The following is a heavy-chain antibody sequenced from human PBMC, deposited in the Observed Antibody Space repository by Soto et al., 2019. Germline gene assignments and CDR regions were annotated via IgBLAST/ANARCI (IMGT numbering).Heavy chain of an antibody. CDR3: ARGWYYYGSGSYLNKSNWFDP. J-gene: IGHJ5*02. CDR2: INPNSGGT. Sequence: ASVKVSCKASGYTFTGYYMHWVRQAPGQGLEWMGWINPNSGGTNYAQKFQGWVTMTRDTSISTAYMELSRLRSDDTAVYYCARGWYYYGSGSYLNKSNWFDPWGQGTLVTVSS. CDR1: GYTFTGYY. D-gene: IGHD3-10*01. V-gene: IGHV1-2*04.